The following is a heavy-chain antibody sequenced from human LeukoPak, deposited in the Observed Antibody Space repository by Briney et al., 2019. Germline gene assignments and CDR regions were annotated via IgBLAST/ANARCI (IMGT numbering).Heavy chain of an antibody. J-gene: IGHJ4*02. CDR1: GFIFSSYS. CDR3: ARDGLYCSSTNCYLDY. D-gene: IGHD2-2*01. Sequence: GGSLRLSCAASGFIFSSYSMNWVRQAPGKGLEWASSISSSSSDIYYADSVKGRFTISRDNAKNSLYLQMNSLRAEDTAVYYCARDGLYCSSTNCYLDYWGQGTLVTVSS. V-gene: IGHV3-21*01. CDR2: ISSSSSDI.